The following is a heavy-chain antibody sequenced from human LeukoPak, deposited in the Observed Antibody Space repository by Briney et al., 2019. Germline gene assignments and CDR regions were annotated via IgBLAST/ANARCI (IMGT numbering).Heavy chain of an antibody. D-gene: IGHD3-10*02. CDR1: GLTFSSYE. CDR3: AELGITMIGGV. J-gene: IGHJ6*04. CDR2: ISSSGSTI. V-gene: IGHV3-48*03. Sequence: GGSLRLSCAASGLTFSSYEMNWVRQAPGKGLEWVSYISSSGSTIYYADSVKGRFTISRDNAKNSLYLQMNSLRAEDTAVYYCAELGITMIGGVWGKGTTVTVSS.